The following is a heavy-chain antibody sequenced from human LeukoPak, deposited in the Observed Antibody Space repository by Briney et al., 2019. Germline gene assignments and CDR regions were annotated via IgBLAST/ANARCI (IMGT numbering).Heavy chain of an antibody. V-gene: IGHV4-34*01. CDR2: INHSGST. CDR1: GGSFSGYY. J-gene: IGHJ6*03. D-gene: IGHD1-1*01. CDR3: AEIGTGTTPFYYYYYMDA. Sequence: RPSETLSLTCAVYGGSFSGYYWSWIRQPPGKGLEWIGEINHSGSTNYNPSLKSRVTISVDTSKNQFSLKLSSVTAADTAVYYCAEIGTGTTPFYYYYYMDAWGKGTTVTISS.